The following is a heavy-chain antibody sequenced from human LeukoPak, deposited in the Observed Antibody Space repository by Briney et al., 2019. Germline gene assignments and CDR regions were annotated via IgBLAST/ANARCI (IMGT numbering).Heavy chain of an antibody. D-gene: IGHD3-3*01. CDR1: GGSISRYY. J-gene: IGHJ4*02. CDR3: ARGDFWSGAPTD. V-gene: IGHV4-59*01. CDR2: IYYTGRA. Sequence: PSETLSLTCTVSGGSISRYYWSWIRQAPGKGLEWIGYIYYTGRADYNPSLKSRVSMSVDTSKNQFSLRVNSMTAADTAVYYCARGDFWSGAPTDWGQGTLVTVSS.